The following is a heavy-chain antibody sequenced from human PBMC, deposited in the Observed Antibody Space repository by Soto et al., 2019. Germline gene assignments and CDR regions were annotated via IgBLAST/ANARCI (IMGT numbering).Heavy chain of an antibody. CDR3: ARRYYYDSSGYYFNPPDAFDI. V-gene: IGHV5-51*01. CDR1: GYSFTSYW. CDR2: IYPGDSDT. J-gene: IGHJ3*02. Sequence: GESLKISCKGSGYSFTSYWIGWERQMPGKGLEWMGIIYPGDSDTRYSPSFQGQVTISADKSISTAYLQWSSLKASDTAMYYCARRYYYDSSGYYFNPPDAFDIWGQGTMVTVSS. D-gene: IGHD3-22*01.